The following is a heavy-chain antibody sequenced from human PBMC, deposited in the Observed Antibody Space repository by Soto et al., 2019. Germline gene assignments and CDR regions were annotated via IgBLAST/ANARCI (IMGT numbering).Heavy chain of an antibody. D-gene: IGHD2-2*01. V-gene: IGHV1-46*01. Sequence: SVKVSCKTSGYSFTTYAMHWVRQAPGQGLEWMGIINPSGGDTTYTHKFLGRVTMTTDTSTSTVYMELSSLRSEDTATYYCAADGSSAGYHKGPHYWGREPWSPSP. CDR1: GYSFTTYA. J-gene: IGHJ4*02. CDR3: AADGSSAGYHKGPHY. CDR2: INPSGGDT.